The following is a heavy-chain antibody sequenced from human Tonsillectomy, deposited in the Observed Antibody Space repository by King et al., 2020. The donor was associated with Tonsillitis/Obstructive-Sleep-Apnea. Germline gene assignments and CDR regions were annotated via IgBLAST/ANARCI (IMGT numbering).Heavy chain of an antibody. Sequence: VQLVESGGGVVQPGRSLRLSCAASGFTFSNYAIHWVRQAPGKGLEWVAVISYDGTNKYYADSVKGRFTISRDNSKNTLYLQMNSLRVEDTALYYCARGPKTGAPDDYWGQGTLVTVSS. CDR3: ARGPKTGAPDDY. CDR2: ISYDGTNK. D-gene: IGHD7-27*01. CDR1: GFTFSNYA. V-gene: IGHV3-30*04. J-gene: IGHJ4*02.